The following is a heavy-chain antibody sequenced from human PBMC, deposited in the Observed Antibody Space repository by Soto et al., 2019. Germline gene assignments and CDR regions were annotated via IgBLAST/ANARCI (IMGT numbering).Heavy chain of an antibody. Sequence: SETLSHTCTVSGASIRAYYWSWIRQPPGKGLEWIGYMYNTGSTVYNPSFKSRVTISVDTSKNQFSLKLNSVTAADTAVYYCARDLWGYCGTDCYPLDVWGQGTTVT. J-gene: IGHJ6*02. D-gene: IGHD2-21*02. CDR3: ARDLWGYCGTDCYPLDV. CDR1: GASIRAYY. CDR2: MYNTGST. V-gene: IGHV4-59*01.